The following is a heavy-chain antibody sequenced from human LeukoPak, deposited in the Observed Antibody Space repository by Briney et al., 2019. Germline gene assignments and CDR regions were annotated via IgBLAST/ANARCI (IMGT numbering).Heavy chain of an antibody. D-gene: IGHD5-24*01. Sequence: SETLSLTCTVSGGSISSSSSYWAWIRQPPGKGLEWIGSTYYTGSTYRNPSLKSRFTISVDTSKHQFSMKLKSVTAADTAVYFCARGRWLPNAFDIWGQGTMVTVFS. CDR2: TYYTGST. CDR3: ARGRWLPNAFDI. CDR1: GGSISSSSSY. V-gene: IGHV4-39*07. J-gene: IGHJ3*02.